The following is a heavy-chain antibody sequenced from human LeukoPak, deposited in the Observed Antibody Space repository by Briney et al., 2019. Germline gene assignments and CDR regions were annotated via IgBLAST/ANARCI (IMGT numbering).Heavy chain of an antibody. D-gene: IGHD4-17*01. CDR2: IYWNDDK. CDR3: AHSGTVTTPQDAFDM. V-gene: IGHV2-5*01. J-gene: IGHJ3*02. Sequence: SGPTLVKPTQTLTLTCTFSGFSLSTTGVGVGWIRQPPSKSLERLALIYWNDDKRYSPSLKSRLTITKDTSKNQVVLTMTNMDPVDTATYYCAHSGTVTTPQDAFDMWGQGTMVTVSS. CDR1: GFSLSTTGVG.